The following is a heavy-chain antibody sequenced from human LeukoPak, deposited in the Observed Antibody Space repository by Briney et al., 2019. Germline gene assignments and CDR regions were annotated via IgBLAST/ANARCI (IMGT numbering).Heavy chain of an antibody. J-gene: IGHJ4*02. D-gene: IGHD2-15*01. Sequence: GESLKISCKGSGFSFTTYGIDWVRQTPGEGLEWMGIIYLDDSNTRYSPSFQGQVTISGDKSINTAYVHWSNLKASDTAMYYYARRACSGDSCLDYWGQGTLVTVSS. V-gene: IGHV5-51*01. CDR2: IYLDDSNT. CDR3: ARRACSGDSCLDY. CDR1: GFSFTTYG.